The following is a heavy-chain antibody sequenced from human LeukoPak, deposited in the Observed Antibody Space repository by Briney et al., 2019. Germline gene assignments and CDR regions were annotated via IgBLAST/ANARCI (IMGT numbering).Heavy chain of an antibody. CDR2: IFYSGNT. D-gene: IGHD3-10*01. CDR1: GFTFSNYSMN. V-gene: IGHV4-39*01. Sequence: GSLRLSCAASGFTFSNYSMNWVRQPPGKGLEWIGSIFYSGNTYDNPSLKSRVTISVDTSKNQFSLKLSSVTAADTAVYYCARLTYYYGSGSLNWFDPWGQGTLVTVSS. J-gene: IGHJ5*02. CDR3: ARLTYYYGSGSLNWFDP.